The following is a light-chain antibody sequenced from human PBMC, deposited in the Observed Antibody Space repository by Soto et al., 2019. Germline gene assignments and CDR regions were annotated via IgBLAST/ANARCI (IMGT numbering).Light chain of an antibody. CDR2: DVT. CDR1: SSDVGLYNF. J-gene: IGLJ2*01. CDR3: SSYAGFNKVI. V-gene: IGLV2-8*01. Sequence: QSALTQPPSASGSPGQSVTISCTGTSSDVGLYNFVSWYQQHPGKAPKLTIYDVTKRPSGVPDRFSGSKSGNTASLTVSGLQAEDDADYYCSSYAGFNKVIFGGGTKLTVL.